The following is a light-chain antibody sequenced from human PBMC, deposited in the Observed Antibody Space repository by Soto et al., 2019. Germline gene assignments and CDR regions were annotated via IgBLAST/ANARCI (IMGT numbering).Light chain of an antibody. CDR2: DVS. CDR1: SSDVGGYNY. V-gene: IGLV2-11*01. Sequence: VLTQPRSGSGSPGQSVTISCTRTSSDVGGYNYVSWYQQHPGKAPKLMIYDVSKRPSGVPDRFSGSKSGNTASLTISGLQAEDEADYYCCSYAGSYVFGTGTKVTVL. CDR3: CSYAGSYV. J-gene: IGLJ1*01.